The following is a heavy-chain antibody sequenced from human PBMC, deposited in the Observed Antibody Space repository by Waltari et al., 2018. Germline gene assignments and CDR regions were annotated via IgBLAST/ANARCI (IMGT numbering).Heavy chain of an antibody. CDR1: GGSVSSPAYY. D-gene: IGHD3-10*01. Sequence: QLQLQESGPALVRPSETLSLSCTVSGGSVSSPAYYWSWVRQSPGKGLEWIETIYYSGSTSYNPSLKSRVTISIDTSRNQWSLELTSVTAADTAIYYCASHLWYRDLSRVAFDFWGQGTLVAVSS. CDR2: IYYSGST. V-gene: IGHV4-39*07. CDR3: ASHLWYRDLSRVAFDF. J-gene: IGHJ4*02.